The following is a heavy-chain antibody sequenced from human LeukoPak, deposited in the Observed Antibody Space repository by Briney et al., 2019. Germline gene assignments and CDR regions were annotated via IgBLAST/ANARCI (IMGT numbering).Heavy chain of an antibody. J-gene: IGHJ4*02. V-gene: IGHV3-23*01. Sequence: GGSLRLSCTASGFTFNRYAMSWVRQAPGRGLEWVSAISSSDPNTYYADSVRGRFTISRDNSKNTLYLQMNSLRVEDTAVYYCAKRISSSSGYDYWGQGTLVTVSS. CDR2: ISSSDPNT. CDR3: AKRISSSSGYDY. D-gene: IGHD6-19*01. CDR1: GFTFNRYA.